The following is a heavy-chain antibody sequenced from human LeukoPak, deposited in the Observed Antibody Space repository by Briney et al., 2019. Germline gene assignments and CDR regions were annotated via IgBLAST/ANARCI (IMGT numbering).Heavy chain of an antibody. Sequence: APVKVSCKASGGTFSSYAISWVRQAPGQGLEWMGGIIPIFGTANYAQKFQGRVTITADESTSTAYMELSSLRSEDTAVYYCARECSGGSCYNYWGQGTLVTVSS. V-gene: IGHV1-69*01. CDR3: ARECSGGSCYNY. CDR2: IIPIFGTA. CDR1: GGTFSSYA. J-gene: IGHJ4*02. D-gene: IGHD2-15*01.